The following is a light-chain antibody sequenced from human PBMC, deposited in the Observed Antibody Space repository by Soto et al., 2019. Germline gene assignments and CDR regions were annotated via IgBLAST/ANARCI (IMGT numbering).Light chain of an antibody. V-gene: IGLV2-8*01. CDR1: SRDVGASDY. CDR3: LSHSGSSNV. CDR2: EVN. J-gene: IGLJ1*01. Sequence: QSVLTQPPSASGSSGQSVAISCTGSSRDVGASDYVSWYQQHSGKAPKLLLYEVNKRPSGVPDRFSGSKSGNTASLTVSALQADGEADYYCLSHSGSSNVLGTGTKVTVL.